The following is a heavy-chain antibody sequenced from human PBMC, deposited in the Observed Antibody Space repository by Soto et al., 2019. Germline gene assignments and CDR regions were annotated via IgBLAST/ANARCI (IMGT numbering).Heavy chain of an antibody. Sequence: EVQLVESGGGLVQPGRSLRLSRAASGFTFPDYTMHWVRQAPGKGLEWVSGISWNSGSIDYADSVKGRFIISRDDAKNCLYLQMNSLRAEDTAFYYCAKGLYYYQTSGYPHYWGQGTLVTVSS. J-gene: IGHJ4*02. CDR1: GFTFPDYT. V-gene: IGHV3-9*01. CDR2: ISWNSGSI. D-gene: IGHD3-22*01. CDR3: AKGLYYYQTSGYPHY.